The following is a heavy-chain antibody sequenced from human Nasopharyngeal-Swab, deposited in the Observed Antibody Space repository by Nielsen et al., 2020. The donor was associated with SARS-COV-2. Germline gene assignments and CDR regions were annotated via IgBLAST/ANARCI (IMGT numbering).Heavy chain of an antibody. V-gene: IGHV3-48*01. Sequence: GESLKISCAASGFTFSSYSMNWVRQAPGKGLEWVSYISSSSSTIYYADSVKGRFNISRDNAKNSLYLQMNSLRAEDTAVYYCARAGGSSTSLVDYWGQGTLVTVSS. CDR3: ARAGGSSTSLVDY. CDR1: GFTFSSYS. CDR2: ISSSSSTI. D-gene: IGHD2-2*01. J-gene: IGHJ4*02.